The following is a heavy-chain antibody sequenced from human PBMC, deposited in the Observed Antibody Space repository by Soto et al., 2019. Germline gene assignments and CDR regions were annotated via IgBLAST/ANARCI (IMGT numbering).Heavy chain of an antibody. CDR1: GFTLSGYG. CDR2: ISYDGTKE. CDR3: ARIASAGRGWDV. Sequence: PGGSLRLSCAASGFTLSGYGMHWVRQAPGKGLEWVAVISYDGTKEYYADSVKGRFTVSRGNAENSLYLQMNSLRAEDTAVYYCARIASAGRGWDVWGQGTTVTVSS. V-gene: IGHV3-30-3*01. D-gene: IGHD6-13*01. J-gene: IGHJ6*02.